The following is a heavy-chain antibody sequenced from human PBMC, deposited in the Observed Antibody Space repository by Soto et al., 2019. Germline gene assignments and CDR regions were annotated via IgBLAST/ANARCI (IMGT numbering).Heavy chain of an antibody. CDR2: FDPEDGET. D-gene: IGHD6-19*01. CDR3: ASNTLIAVTGVFDI. CDR1: GYTLTELS. V-gene: IGHV1-24*01. J-gene: IGHJ3*02. Sequence: ASVKVSCKVSGYTLTELSMHWVRQAPGKGLEWMGGFDPEDGETIYAQKFQGRVTMTEDTSTDTAYMELSSLRSEDTAVYYCASNTLIAVTGVFDIWGQGTMVTVSS.